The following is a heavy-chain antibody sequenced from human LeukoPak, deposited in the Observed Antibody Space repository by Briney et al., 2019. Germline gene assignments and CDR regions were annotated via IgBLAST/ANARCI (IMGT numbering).Heavy chain of an antibody. CDR1: GFTFSSYS. D-gene: IGHD3-16*01. Sequence: PGGSLRLSCAASGFTFSSYSMNWVRQAPGKGLEWVSSISSSSSYIYYADSVKGRFTISRDNAKNPLYLQMNSLRAEDTAVYYCARGWSGAYVIDYWGQGTLVTVSS. V-gene: IGHV3-21*01. J-gene: IGHJ4*02. CDR2: ISSSSSYI. CDR3: ARGWSGAYVIDY.